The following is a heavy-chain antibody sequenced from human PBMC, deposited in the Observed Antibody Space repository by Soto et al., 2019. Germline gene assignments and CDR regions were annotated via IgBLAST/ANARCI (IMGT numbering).Heavy chain of an antibody. D-gene: IGHD4-4*01. CDR1: GDSISSSDYY. Sequence: PSETLSLTCIVSGDSISSSDYYWGWIRQAPGKGPEWIGSIYNSGIMHYNPSLKSRVTISGPTSKNQFSLKLSSVTAADTAVYYCARDSTVTHDYWGRGTLVNGS. CDR2: IYNSGIM. V-gene: IGHV4-39*07. CDR3: ARDSTVTHDY. J-gene: IGHJ4*02.